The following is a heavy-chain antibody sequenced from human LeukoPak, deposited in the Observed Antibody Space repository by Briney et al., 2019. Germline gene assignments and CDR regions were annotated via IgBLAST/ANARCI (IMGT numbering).Heavy chain of an antibody. V-gene: IGHV4-34*01. CDR1: GGSFSGYY. J-gene: IGHJ4*02. CDR3: ARGGVHYDY. CDR2: INHSGST. Sequence: SETLSLTCAVYGGSFSGYYWSWIRQPPGKGLEWIGEINHSGSTNYNPSLKSRVTTSVDTSKNQFSLKLSSVTAADTAVYYCARGGVHYDYWGQGTLVTASS. D-gene: IGHD1-1*01.